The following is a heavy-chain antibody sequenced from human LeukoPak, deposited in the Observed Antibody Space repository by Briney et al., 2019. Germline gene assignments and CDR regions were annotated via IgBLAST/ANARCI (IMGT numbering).Heavy chain of an antibody. V-gene: IGHV1-24*01. J-gene: IGHJ5*02. CDR2: FDPEDGET. Sequence: ASVKVSCKVSGYTLTELSMHWVRQAPGKGLEWMGGFDPEDGETIYAQKFQGRVTMTEDTSTDTAYMELSSLRSDDTAVYYCARVTMIAWGNWFDPWGQGTLVTVSS. D-gene: IGHD3-22*01. CDR3: ARVTMIAWGNWFDP. CDR1: GYTLTELS.